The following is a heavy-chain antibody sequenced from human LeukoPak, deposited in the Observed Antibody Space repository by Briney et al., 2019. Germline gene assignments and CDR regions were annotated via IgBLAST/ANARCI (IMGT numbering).Heavy chain of an antibody. D-gene: IGHD3-16*01. Sequence: SETLSLTCTVSGGSISSSSYYWGWIRQPPGKGLEWIGYIYYSGSTNYNPSLKSRVTISVDTSKNQFSLKLSSVTAADTAVYYCARGDTVDWGQGTLVTVSS. V-gene: IGHV4-61*05. CDR2: IYYSGST. CDR1: GGSISSSSYY. CDR3: ARGDTVD. J-gene: IGHJ4*02.